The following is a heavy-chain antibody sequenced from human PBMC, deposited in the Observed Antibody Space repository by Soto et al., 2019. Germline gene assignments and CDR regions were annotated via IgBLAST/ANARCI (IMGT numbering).Heavy chain of an antibody. J-gene: IGHJ3*02. CDR3: AKDIVVIPAAGDAFDI. Sequence: EVQLLESGGGLVQPGGSLRLSCAASGFTFNSYAMSWVRQDPREGLVWVSAISGNSGSTYYADSVKGRFTISRDNSKNTLYLQMNSLRAEDTAVYYCAKDIVVIPAAGDAFDIWGQGTMVTVSS. CDR1: GFTFNSYA. D-gene: IGHD2-2*01. CDR2: ISGNSGST. V-gene: IGHV3-23*01.